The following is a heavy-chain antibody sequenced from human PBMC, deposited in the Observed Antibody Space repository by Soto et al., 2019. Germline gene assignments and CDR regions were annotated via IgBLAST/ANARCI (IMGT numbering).Heavy chain of an antibody. V-gene: IGHV4-4*02. J-gene: IGHJ4*02. CDR3: ARDQGSHPGD. CDR1: GGSISNGDW. Sequence: QVQLQESGPGLVRPSGTVSLTCAVSGGSISNGDWWSWVRQPPGKGLEWIGEIHHSGSTNYNPSLTSRVTMSVVPSKNLFSLTLNSVTAADKAFYYCARDQGSHPGDWGQGTLVSVSS. D-gene: IGHD6-13*01. CDR2: IHHSGST.